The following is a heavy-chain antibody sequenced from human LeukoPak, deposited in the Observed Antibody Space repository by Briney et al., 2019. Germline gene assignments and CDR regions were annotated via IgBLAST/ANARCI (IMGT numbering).Heavy chain of an antibody. Sequence: GGSLRLSCAASGFTFSNYAMSWVRQAPGKGLEWVSSISSSSSYIYYADSVKGRFTISRDNAKNSLYLQMNSLRAEDTAVYYCARESKNDYGDPFDYWGQGTLVTVSS. D-gene: IGHD4-17*01. V-gene: IGHV3-21*01. CDR2: ISSSSSYI. CDR1: GFTFSNYA. CDR3: ARESKNDYGDPFDY. J-gene: IGHJ4*02.